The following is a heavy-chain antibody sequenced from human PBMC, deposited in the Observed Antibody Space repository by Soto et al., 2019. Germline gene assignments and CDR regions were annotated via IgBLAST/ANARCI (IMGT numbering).Heavy chain of an antibody. Sequence: QVQVVQSGPELKKPGASVKVSCKAQGYIFTKYGIGWVRQAPGHGLEGMGLINVYNGDRKVAQKFQDRVSMTTDTATDTAYMELKSLRSVDTAVYYCARLQLGGDRMLNWFDPWGQGTLVTVSS. V-gene: IGHV1-18*01. D-gene: IGHD2-21*02. CDR1: GYIFTKYG. CDR2: INVYNGDR. CDR3: ARLQLGGDRMLNWFDP. J-gene: IGHJ5*02.